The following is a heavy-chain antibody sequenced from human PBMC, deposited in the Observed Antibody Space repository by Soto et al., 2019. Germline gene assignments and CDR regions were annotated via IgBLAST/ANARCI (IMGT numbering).Heavy chain of an antibody. CDR1: GYTFTSYG. J-gene: IGHJ6*02. CDR2: ISAYNGNT. Sequence: VSVKVSCKASGYTFTSYGISWVRQAPGQGLEWMGWISAYNGNTNYAQKLQGRVTMTTDTSTSTAYMELRSLRSDDTAVYYCARDGLIVGATTAYYYYGMDVWGQGTTVTVSS. V-gene: IGHV1-18*04. D-gene: IGHD1-26*01. CDR3: ARDGLIVGATTAYYYYGMDV.